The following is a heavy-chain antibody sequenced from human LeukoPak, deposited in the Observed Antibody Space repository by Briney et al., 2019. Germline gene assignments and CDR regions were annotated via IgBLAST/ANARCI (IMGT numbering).Heavy chain of an antibody. V-gene: IGHV4-61*02. CDR1: GGSISSGSYY. J-gene: IGHJ5*01. CDR2: IYASGNI. CDR3: ERGYGKLDS. Sequence: SQTLSLTCTVSGGSISSGSYYWSWIRQPAGKGLEWIGRIYASGNINYNPSLKSRVTISVDTPKNQFSRKLTAVTPAAPAVYYCERGYGKLDSGGKGTLVTVSS. D-gene: IGHD3-16*01.